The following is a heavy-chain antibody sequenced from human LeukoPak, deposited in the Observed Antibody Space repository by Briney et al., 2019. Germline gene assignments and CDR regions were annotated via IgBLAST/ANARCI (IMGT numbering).Heavy chain of an antibody. CDR1: GFTFSDHY. J-gene: IGHJ4*02. CDR2: IGDSGTPI. D-gene: IGHD4/OR15-4a*01. CDR3: ARDRRPSVYGGLDN. Sequence: GGSLRLSCAASGFTFSDHYMSWIRQAPEKGLEWVSYIGDSGTPIYYADSVKGRFTVSRDNAKNSLFLQMDSLRAEDTAVYYCARDRRPSVYGGLDNWGQGTLVTVSS. V-gene: IGHV3-11*04.